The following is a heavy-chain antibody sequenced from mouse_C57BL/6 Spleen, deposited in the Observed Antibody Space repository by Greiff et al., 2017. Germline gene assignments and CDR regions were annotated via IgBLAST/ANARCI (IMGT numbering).Heavy chain of an antibody. CDR2: IYPRDGST. CDR1: GYTFTSYD. Sequence: VKLMESGPELVKPGASVKLSCKASGYTFTSYDINWVKQRPGQGLEWIGWIYPRDGSTKYNEKFKGKATLTVDTSSSTAYMELHSLTSEDSAVYFCARTEGLYYGSSPYAMDYWGQGTSVTVSS. CDR3: ARTEGLYYGSSPYAMDY. V-gene: IGHV1-85*01. J-gene: IGHJ4*01. D-gene: IGHD1-1*01.